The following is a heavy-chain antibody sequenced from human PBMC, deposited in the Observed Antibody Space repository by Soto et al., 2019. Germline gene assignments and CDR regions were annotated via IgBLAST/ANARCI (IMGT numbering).Heavy chain of an antibody. CDR2: IYYSGST. V-gene: IGHV4-39*01. CDR1: GGSISSSSYY. J-gene: IGHJ4*02. D-gene: IGHD6-13*01. CDR3: ARHVYRSSYFDY. Sequence: SETLSLTCTVSGGSISSSSYYWGWIRQSPGKGLEWIGSIYYSGSTYYNPSLKSRITISVDTSKNQFSLKLSSVTAADTAVYYCARHVYRSSYFDYWGQGTLVTVSS.